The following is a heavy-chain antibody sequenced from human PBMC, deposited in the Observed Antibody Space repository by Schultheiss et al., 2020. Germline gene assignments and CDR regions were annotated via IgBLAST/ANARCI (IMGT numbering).Heavy chain of an antibody. Sequence: GESLKISCAASGFTFSSYSMNWVRQAPGKGLEWVSSISSSSSYIYYADSVKGRFTISRDNAKNSLYLQMNSLRAEDTAVYYCARRGVVVAATPLDYWGQGTLVTVSS. J-gene: IGHJ4*02. CDR3: ARRGVVVAATPLDY. CDR2: ISSSSSYI. V-gene: IGHV3-21*01. CDR1: GFTFSSYS. D-gene: IGHD2-15*01.